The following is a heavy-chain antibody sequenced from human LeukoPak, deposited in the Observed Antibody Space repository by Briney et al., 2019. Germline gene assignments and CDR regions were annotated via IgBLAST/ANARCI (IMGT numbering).Heavy chain of an antibody. D-gene: IGHD1-26*01. CDR2: INPNSGGT. Sequence: ASVKVSRKASGYTFTSYGISWVRQAPGQGLEWMGWINPNSGGTNYAQKFQGRVTMTRDTSISTAYMELSRLRSDDTAVYYCARDVRGYSGSYYGVSFDYWGQGTLVTVSS. V-gene: IGHV1-2*02. J-gene: IGHJ4*02. CDR1: GYTFTSYG. CDR3: ARDVRGYSGSYYGVSFDY.